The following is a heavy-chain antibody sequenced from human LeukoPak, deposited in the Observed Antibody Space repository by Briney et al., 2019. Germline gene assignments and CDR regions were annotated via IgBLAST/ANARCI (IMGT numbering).Heavy chain of an antibody. J-gene: IGHJ4*02. Sequence: HAGGSLRLSCAASGFTFSSYVVSWVRQAPGKGLEWVSAISGSGGSTYYVDFVKGRFTISRDNSKNTLYLQMNSLRAEDTAVYYCAKGYNSNLYYFDYWGQGTLVTVSS. CDR3: AKGYNSNLYYFDY. CDR2: ISGSGGST. V-gene: IGHV3-23*01. D-gene: IGHD5-24*01. CDR1: GFTFSSYV.